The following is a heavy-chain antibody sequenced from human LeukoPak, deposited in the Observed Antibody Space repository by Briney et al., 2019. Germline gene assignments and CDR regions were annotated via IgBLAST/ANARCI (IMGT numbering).Heavy chain of an antibody. Sequence: PGGSLRLSCAASGFTFSSYGMHWVRQAPGKGLEWVAVISYDGSNKYYADSVKGRFTISRDNSKNTLYLQMNSLRAEDTALFYCARDNILGANYYYYMDVWGKGTTVTVSS. D-gene: IGHD1-26*01. CDR3: ARDNILGANYYYYMDV. CDR2: ISYDGSNK. V-gene: IGHV3-30*03. CDR1: GFTFSSYG. J-gene: IGHJ6*03.